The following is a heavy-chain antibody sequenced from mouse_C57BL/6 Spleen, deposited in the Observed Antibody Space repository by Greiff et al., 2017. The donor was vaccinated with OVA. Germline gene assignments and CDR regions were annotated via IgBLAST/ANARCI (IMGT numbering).Heavy chain of an antibody. J-gene: IGHJ4*01. CDR1: GYTFTSYW. Sequence: QVQLKQPGAELVKPGASVKLSCKASGYTFTSYWMHWVKQRPGQGLEWIGMIHPNSGSTNYNEKFKSKATLTVDKSSSTAYMQLSSLTSEDSAVYYCARGAYYSNYVDYAMDYWGQGTSVTVSS. CDR3: ARGAYYSNYVDYAMDY. D-gene: IGHD2-5*01. CDR2: IHPNSGST. V-gene: IGHV1-64*01.